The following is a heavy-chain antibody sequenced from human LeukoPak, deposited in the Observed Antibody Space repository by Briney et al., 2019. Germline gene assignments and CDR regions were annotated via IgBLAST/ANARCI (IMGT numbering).Heavy chain of an antibody. CDR1: GGSISSYY. D-gene: IGHD2-21*02. CDR3: AREVVVTAQDWFDP. CDR2: IYYSGST. Sequence: SETLSLTCTVSGGSISSYYWSWIRQPPGKGLEWIGHIYYSGSTNYNPSLKSRVTISVDTSKNQFSLKLSSVTAADTAVYYCAREVVVTAQDWFDPWGQGTLVTVSS. J-gene: IGHJ5*02. V-gene: IGHV4-59*01.